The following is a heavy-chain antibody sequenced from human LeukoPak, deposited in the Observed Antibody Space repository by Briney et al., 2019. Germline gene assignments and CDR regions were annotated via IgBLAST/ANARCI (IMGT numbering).Heavy chain of an antibody. CDR2: INNSGDRR. Sequence: PGGSLRLSCAASGFIFSNYAMSWVRQAPGKGLEWVSGINNSGDRRFYADSVKGRFTISRDNSKNTLYLQMNSPRAEDTAVYYCARGWYNFDYWGQGTWVTVSS. V-gene: IGHV3-23*01. CDR3: ARGWYNFDY. D-gene: IGHD6-19*01. CDR1: GFIFSNYA. J-gene: IGHJ4*02.